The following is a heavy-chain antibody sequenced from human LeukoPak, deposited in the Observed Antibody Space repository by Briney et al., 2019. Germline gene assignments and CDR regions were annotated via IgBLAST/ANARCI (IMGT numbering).Heavy chain of an antibody. CDR2: ISWNSGYI. D-gene: IGHD6-19*01. J-gene: IGHJ4*02. Sequence: GGSLRLSCAASGFTLDNYAMHWVRQAPGKGLEWLSLISWNSGYIGYADSVKGRFTISRDNAKKSLDLQMNSLRAEDTAFYYCAKVRGTYSSGYFFEYWGQGTLVTVSS. CDR1: GFTLDNYA. CDR3: AKVRGTYSSGYFFEY. V-gene: IGHV3-9*01.